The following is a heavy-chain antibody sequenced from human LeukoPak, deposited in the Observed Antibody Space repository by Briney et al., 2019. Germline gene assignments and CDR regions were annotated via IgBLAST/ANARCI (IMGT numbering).Heavy chain of an antibody. V-gene: IGHV1-46*01. J-gene: IGHJ1*01. D-gene: IGHD6-19*01. Sequence: AASVKVSCKASGYTFTSDYMHWGLHAPGQGLEWMGGINPSGGSTSYAQKFQGRVTMTRDTSTSTVYMELSSLRSEDTAVYYCARPAYSSGSPGPLRYWGQGTLVTVSS. CDR2: INPSGGST. CDR3: ARPAYSSGSPGPLRY. CDR1: GYTFTSDY.